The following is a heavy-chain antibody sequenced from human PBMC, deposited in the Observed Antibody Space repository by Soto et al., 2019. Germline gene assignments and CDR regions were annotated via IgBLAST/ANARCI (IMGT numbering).Heavy chain of an antibody. CDR1: GDSVSSNSAA. CDR3: ARESGGYSSGWYGYYYGMGV. CDR2: TYYRSKWYN. Sequence: SQTLSLTCAISGDSVSSNSAAWNWIRQSPSRGLEWLGRTYYRSKWYNDYAVSVKSRITINPDTYKNQFSLQLNSVTPEDRAVHYWARESGGYSSGWYGYYYGMGVWGQGTTVTV. V-gene: IGHV6-1*01. D-gene: IGHD6-19*01. J-gene: IGHJ6*02.